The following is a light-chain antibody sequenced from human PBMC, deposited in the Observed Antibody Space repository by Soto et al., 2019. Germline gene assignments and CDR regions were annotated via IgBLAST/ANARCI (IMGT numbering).Light chain of an antibody. Sequence: QSVLTQPASASGSPGQSITISCTGTSSNVGGYNYVSWYQQHPGKAPKLIIYEVSNRPSGVSDRFSGSKSGNTASLTISGLQAEDEADYYCGSYTTSSTLAVFGTGTKVTVL. CDR1: SSNVGGYNY. CDR3: GSYTTSSTLAV. CDR2: EVS. J-gene: IGLJ1*01. V-gene: IGLV2-14*01.